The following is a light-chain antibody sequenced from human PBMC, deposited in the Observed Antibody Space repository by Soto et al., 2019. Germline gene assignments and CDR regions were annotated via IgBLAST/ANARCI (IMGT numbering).Light chain of an antibody. CDR3: QQYNNLPYT. V-gene: IGKV3-15*01. Sequence: ETVTTQSPATLSVSPGERATLSCRASQSISSDLAWYQQTPGQAPRLLIFAASTRATGIPARFSGSGSGTEFPLTLSSLQSEAFAVYYCQQYNNLPYTFGQGTRLEIK. CDR1: QSISSD. CDR2: AAS. J-gene: IGKJ2*01.